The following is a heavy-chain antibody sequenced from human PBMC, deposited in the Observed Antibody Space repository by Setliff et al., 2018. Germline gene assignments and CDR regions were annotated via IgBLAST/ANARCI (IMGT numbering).Heavy chain of an antibody. CDR1: GGSFTPYY. J-gene: IGHJ4*03. CDR3: ARGGTFRYFDY. D-gene: IGHD5-12*01. V-gene: IGHV4-59*01. Sequence: SETLSLTCTVSGGSFTPYYWSWIRQPPGKGLEWIGYVYYSGTAYYNPSLKSRVTVIVDASKNQFSLRLSSVTAADTAVYYCARGGTFRYFDYW. CDR2: VYYSGTA.